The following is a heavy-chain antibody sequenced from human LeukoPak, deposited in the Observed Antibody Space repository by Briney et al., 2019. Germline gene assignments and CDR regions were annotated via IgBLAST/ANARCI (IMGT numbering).Heavy chain of an antibody. D-gene: IGHD6-19*01. CDR3: ARGGQWLVNDAFDI. V-gene: IGHV3-30*04. J-gene: IGHJ3*02. CDR1: GFTFSSYA. Sequence: AGGSLRLSCAASGFTFSSYAMHWVRQAPGKGLEWVAVISYDGSNKYYADSVKGRFTISRDNAKNSLYLQMNSLRAEDTALYYCARGGQWLVNDAFDIWGQGTMVTVSS. CDR2: ISYDGSNK.